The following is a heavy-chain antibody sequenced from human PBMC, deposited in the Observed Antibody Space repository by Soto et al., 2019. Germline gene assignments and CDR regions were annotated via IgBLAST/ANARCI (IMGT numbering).Heavy chain of an antibody. V-gene: IGHV4-31*03. Sequence: QVQLQESGPGLVKPSQTLSLTCTVSGGSISSGGYYWSWIRQHPGKGLEWIGYIYYSGSTYYNPSRKSRVTISVDTSKNQFSLKLSSVTAADTAVYYCARGRVETTWFDPWGQGTLVTVSS. CDR2: IYYSGST. CDR3: ARGRVETTWFDP. CDR1: GGSISSGGYY. D-gene: IGHD1-7*01. J-gene: IGHJ5*02.